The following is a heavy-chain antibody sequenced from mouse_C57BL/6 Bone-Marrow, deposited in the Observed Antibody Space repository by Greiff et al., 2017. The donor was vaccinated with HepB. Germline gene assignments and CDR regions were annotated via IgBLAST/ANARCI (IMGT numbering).Heavy chain of an antibody. CDR1: GFTFNTYA. J-gene: IGHJ3*01. Sequence: EVQLQESGGGLVQPKGSLKLSCAASGFTFNTYAMHWVRQAPGKGLEWVARIRSKSSNYATYYADSVKDRFTISRDDSQSMLYLQMNNLKTEDTAMYYCVRSPIYYDYDEFAYWGQGTLVTVSA. CDR2: IRSKSSNYAT. CDR3: VRSPIYYDYDEFAY. D-gene: IGHD2-4*01. V-gene: IGHV10-3*01.